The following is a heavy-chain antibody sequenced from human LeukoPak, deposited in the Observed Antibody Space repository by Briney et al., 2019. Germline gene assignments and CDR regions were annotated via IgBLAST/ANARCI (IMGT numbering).Heavy chain of an antibody. V-gene: IGHV4-59*01. CDR1: GGSISSYY. Sequence: PSETLSLTCTVSGGSISSYYWSWIRQPPGKGLEWIGYIYYSGSTNYNPSLKSRVTISVDTSKNQFSLKLSSVTAADTAVYYCARDRGYDKYFDYWGQGTLVTVSS. CDR3: ARDRGYDKYFDY. CDR2: IYYSGST. D-gene: IGHD5-12*01. J-gene: IGHJ4*02.